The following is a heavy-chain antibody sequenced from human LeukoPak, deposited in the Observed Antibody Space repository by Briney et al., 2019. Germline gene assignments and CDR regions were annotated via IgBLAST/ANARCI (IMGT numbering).Heavy chain of an antibody. J-gene: IGHJ4*02. Sequence: GGSLRLSCAASGFSFSSYAMSWARQAPGKGLEWVSVIIGSGGSTYYTDSVKGRFTISRDNSKNTLYLQLNSLRAEDTAVYYCAKARSGGVPTFDYWGQGTLVTVSS. D-gene: IGHD3-10*01. CDR1: GFSFSSYA. CDR2: IIGSGGST. CDR3: AKARSGGVPTFDY. V-gene: IGHV3-23*01.